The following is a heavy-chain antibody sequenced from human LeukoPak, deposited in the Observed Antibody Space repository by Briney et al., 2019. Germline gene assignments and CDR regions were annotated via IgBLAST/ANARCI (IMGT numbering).Heavy chain of an antibody. CDR2: ISGSGGST. J-gene: IGHJ4*02. CDR1: GFTFSSYA. Sequence: PGGSLRLSCAASGFTFSSYAMSWVRQAPGQGLEWVSAISGSGGSTYYADSVKGRFTISRDNSKNTLYLQMNSLRAEDTAVYYCAKDLEAIVVVPAAFDYWGQGTLVTVSS. V-gene: IGHV3-23*01. CDR3: AKDLEAIVVVPAAFDY. D-gene: IGHD2-2*01.